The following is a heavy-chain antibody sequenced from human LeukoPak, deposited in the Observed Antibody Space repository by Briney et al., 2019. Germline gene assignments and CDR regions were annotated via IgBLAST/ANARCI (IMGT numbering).Heavy chain of an antibody. CDR3: ARPRDYYYYMDV. CDR2: INHSGST. Sequence: KPSETLSLTCAVYGASFSGYYWSWIRQPPGKGLEWIGEINHSGSTNYNPSLKSRVTISVDTSKNQFSLKLSSVTAADTAVYYCARPRDYYYYMDVWGKGTTVTVSS. J-gene: IGHJ6*03. CDR1: GASFSGYY. V-gene: IGHV4-34*01.